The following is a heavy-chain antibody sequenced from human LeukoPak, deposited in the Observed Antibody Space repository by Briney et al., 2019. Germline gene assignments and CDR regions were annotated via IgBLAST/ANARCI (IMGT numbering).Heavy chain of an antibody. CDR2: ISHSGST. J-gene: IGHJ6*03. D-gene: IGHD1-1*01. CDR1: GDSISNPYY. V-gene: IGHV4-38-2*02. CDR3: ARDTWKDYYYYFMDV. Sequence: PSETLSLTCTVSGDSISNPYYWGWIRQPPGKGLEWIGSISHSGSTFYTPSLKSRVTISLDTSKNQFSLKLNPVTAADTAAYYCARDTWKDYYYYFMDVWGKGTTVTVSS.